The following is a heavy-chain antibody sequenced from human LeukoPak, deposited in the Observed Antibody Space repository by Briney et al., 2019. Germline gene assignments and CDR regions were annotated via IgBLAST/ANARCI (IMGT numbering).Heavy chain of an antibody. J-gene: IGHJ4*02. D-gene: IGHD4-17*01. V-gene: IGHV3-7*01. Sequence: PVGSLRLSCAASGFTFSSYWMSWVRQAPGKGLEWVANTKQDGSEKYYVDSVKGRFTISRDNAKNSLYLQMNSLRAEDTAVYYCARDMATVTTSPSDYWGQGTLVTVSS. CDR1: GFTFSSYW. CDR3: ARDMATVTTSPSDY. CDR2: TKQDGSEK.